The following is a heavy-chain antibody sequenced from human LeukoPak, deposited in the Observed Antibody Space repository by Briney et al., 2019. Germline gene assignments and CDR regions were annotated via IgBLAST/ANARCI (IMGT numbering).Heavy chain of an antibody. CDR2: ISSDDI. D-gene: IGHD3-9*01. V-gene: IGHV3-48*01. CDR1: GFTFSTYS. J-gene: IGHJ4*02. CDR3: ARDSDWSFDY. Sequence: GGSLRLSCVASGFTFSTYSFNWVRQAPGKGLEWVSYISSDDIFYADSVKGRFTISRDNAKTSLFLQMNSLRAEDTAIYYCARDSDWSFDYWGQGILVTVFS.